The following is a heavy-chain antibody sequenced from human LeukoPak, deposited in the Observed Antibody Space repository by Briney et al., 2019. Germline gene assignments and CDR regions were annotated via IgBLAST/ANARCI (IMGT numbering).Heavy chain of an antibody. CDR2: ISYSGST. CDR3: ARGGDYIWGTYRPFDY. CDR1: GGSINNYY. Sequence: SETLSLTCSVSGGSINNYYWIWIRQPPGKGLEWIGYISYSGSTNYNPSLKSRVTISVDTSKNQFSLKLSSVTAADTAVYYCARGGDYIWGTYRPFDYWGQGTLVTVSS. J-gene: IGHJ4*02. V-gene: IGHV4-59*08. D-gene: IGHD3-16*02.